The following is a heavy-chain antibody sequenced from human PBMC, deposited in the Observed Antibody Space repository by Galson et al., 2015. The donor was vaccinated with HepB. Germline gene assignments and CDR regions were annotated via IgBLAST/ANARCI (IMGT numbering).Heavy chain of an antibody. CDR1: GGSVSSGSYY. V-gene: IGHV4-61*01. CDR2: IYYSRST. J-gene: IGHJ4*02. Sequence: SETLSLTCTVSGGSVSSGSYYWSWIRQPPGKGLEWIGYIYYSRSTNYNPSLKSRVTISVDTSKNQVSLKLSSVTAADTAVYYCATRGYSYGHSFDYWGQGTLVTVSS. D-gene: IGHD5-12*01. CDR3: ATRGYSYGHSFDY.